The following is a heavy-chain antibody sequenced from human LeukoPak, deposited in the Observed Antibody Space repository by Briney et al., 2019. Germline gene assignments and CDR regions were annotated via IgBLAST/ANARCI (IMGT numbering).Heavy chain of an antibody. V-gene: IGHV4-59*01. Sequence: SETLSLTCTVSGDSISNYYWSWIRQPPGKGLEWIGYISYSGSTNYNTSLKSRVTISVDTSNNQFSLKVSSVTAADTAVYYYARVGRGDYVWGSYSFDYWGQGTLVTVSS. CDR2: ISYSGST. CDR1: GDSISNYY. CDR3: ARVGRGDYVWGSYSFDY. D-gene: IGHD3-16*01. J-gene: IGHJ4*02.